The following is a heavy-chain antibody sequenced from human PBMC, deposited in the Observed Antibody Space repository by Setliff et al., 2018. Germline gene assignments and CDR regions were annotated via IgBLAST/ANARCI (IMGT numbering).Heavy chain of an antibody. V-gene: IGHV3-30*02. CDR2: IRHDESDI. Sequence: PGGSLRLSCAASGFTFRGFAMHWVRQAPGKGLEWVAFIRHDESDIYYTNSVKGRFTVSRDNSKNTLYLQMNILRPEDTALYYCVRDSSADYYDNDYFKYWGQGALVTVSS. J-gene: IGHJ1*01. CDR1: GFTFRGFA. D-gene: IGHD2-21*02. CDR3: VRDSSADYYDNDYFKY.